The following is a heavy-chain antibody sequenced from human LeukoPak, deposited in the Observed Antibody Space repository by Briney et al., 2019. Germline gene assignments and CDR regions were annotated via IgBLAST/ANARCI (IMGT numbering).Heavy chain of an antibody. CDR1: GGSISSYY. J-gene: IGHJ4*02. V-gene: IGHV4-59*01. CDR3: ARTEVAEFFDY. D-gene: IGHD6-19*01. Sequence: SSETLSLTCTVSGGSISSYYWSWIRQPPGKGLEWIAYISHSGTTNYNPSLQSRVTISVDTSKNQFSLRLGSVTAADTAVYFCARTEVAEFFDYWGQGTLVTVSS. CDR2: ISHSGTT.